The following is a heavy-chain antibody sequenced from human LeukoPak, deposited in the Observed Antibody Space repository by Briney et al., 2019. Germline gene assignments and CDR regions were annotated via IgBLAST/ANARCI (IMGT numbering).Heavy chain of an antibody. CDR1: GYTFTGYY. J-gene: IGHJ4*02. CDR2: INPDSGGT. V-gene: IGHV1-2*04. CDR3: ARGDPAVSLYY. Sequence: GASVKVPCKASGYTFTGYYMHWVRQAPGQGLEWMGWINPDSGGTNYAQNFQGWVTMTRDTSISTVYMELSRLKSDDTAVYYCARGDPAVSLYYWGQGTLVTVSS. D-gene: IGHD6-19*01.